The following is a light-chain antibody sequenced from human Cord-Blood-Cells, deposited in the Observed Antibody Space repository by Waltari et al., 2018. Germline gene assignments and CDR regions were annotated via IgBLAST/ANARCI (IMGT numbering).Light chain of an antibody. J-gene: IGKJ5*01. V-gene: IGKV3-11*01. CDR2: DAS. CDR3: QQRSNWPPIT. Sequence: DIVLTQSPATLSWSQGERASLSCRARQSVSSYLAWYQQKTGQAPRLLIYDASNRATGIPARFSGSGSGTDFTLTISSLEPEDFAVYYCQQRSNWPPITFGQGTRLEIK. CDR1: QSVSSY.